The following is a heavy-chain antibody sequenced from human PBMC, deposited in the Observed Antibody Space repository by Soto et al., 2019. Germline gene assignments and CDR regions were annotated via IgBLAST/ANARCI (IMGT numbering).Heavy chain of an antibody. CDR1: VCSISSTRSY. CDR3: ALPFLTRSSWRTTLGEDSPSGTDV. V-gene: IGHV4-39*01. D-gene: IGHD3-16*01. J-gene: IGHJ6*02. CDR2: GYYDSKT. Sequence: PSESLSLTCQVSVCSISSTRSYWSCLAQPPGKGRVWIGSGYYDSKTYDNASRKSRISIYIDSSKNEFSMRLRSVTAADKAIYYCALPFLTRSSWRTTLGEDSPSGTDVWGQGTTVTVSS.